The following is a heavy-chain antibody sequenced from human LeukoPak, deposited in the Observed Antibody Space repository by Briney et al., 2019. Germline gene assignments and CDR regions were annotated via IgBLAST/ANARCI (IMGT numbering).Heavy chain of an antibody. CDR3: ARDAYSGSYENDAFDI. CDR1: GFTFSSYS. J-gene: IGHJ3*02. Sequence: GGSLRLSCAASGFTFSSYSMNWVRQAPGKGLEWVSYISSSSSTTYYADSVKGRFTISRDNAKNSLYLQMNSLRAEDTAVYYCARDAYSGSYENDAFDIWGQGTMVTVSS. V-gene: IGHV3-48*01. D-gene: IGHD1-26*01. CDR2: ISSSSSTT.